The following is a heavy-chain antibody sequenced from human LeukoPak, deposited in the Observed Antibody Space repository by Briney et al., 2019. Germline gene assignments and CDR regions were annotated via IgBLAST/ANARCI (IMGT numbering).Heavy chain of an antibody. CDR2: ISNTGSDT. CDR1: GFTFSNYA. J-gene: IGHJ6*02. CDR3: AKVPYSDYGSGRPPFMDV. V-gene: IGHV3-23*01. Sequence: VGSLRLSCAASGFTFSNYAMSCVRQAPGKGLQWVSTISNTGSDTYYADSVNGRFTISRDNAENTQYLQMNNLRAEDTAIHYCAKVPYSDYGSGRPPFMDVWGQGTTVAVSS. D-gene: IGHD3-10*01.